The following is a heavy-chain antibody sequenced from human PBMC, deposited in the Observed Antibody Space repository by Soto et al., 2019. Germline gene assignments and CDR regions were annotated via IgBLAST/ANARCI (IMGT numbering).Heavy chain of an antibody. CDR3: ARAEMATIVFDY. V-gene: IGHV1-69*02. CDR2: IIPILGIA. D-gene: IGHD5-12*01. CDR1: GGTFSSYT. J-gene: IGHJ4*02. Sequence: QVQLVQSGAEVKKPGSSVKVSCKASGGTFSSYTISWVRQAPGQGLEWMGRIIPILGIANYAQKFRGRVTITADNSTSTAYMELSSLRSEDTAVYYCARAEMATIVFDYLGQGTLVTVSS.